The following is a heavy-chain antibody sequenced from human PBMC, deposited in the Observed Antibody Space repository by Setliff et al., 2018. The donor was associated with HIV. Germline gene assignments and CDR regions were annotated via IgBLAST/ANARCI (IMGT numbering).Heavy chain of an antibody. CDR3: ARDGVRGYDSSGYLFSWVRRFHHDYYYYYMDV. CDR2: SIPILGIG. V-gene: IGHV1-69*04. D-gene: IGHD3-22*01. CDR1: GGTFSSYT. J-gene: IGHJ6*03. Sequence: SVKVSCKASGGTFSSYTINWVRQAPGQGLEWMGRSIPILGIGNDEQAQKFKGRVTFTADKSTSTVYMELSSLRSEDTAVYYCARDGVRGYDSSGYLFSWVRRFHHDYYYYYMDVWGKGTTVTVS.